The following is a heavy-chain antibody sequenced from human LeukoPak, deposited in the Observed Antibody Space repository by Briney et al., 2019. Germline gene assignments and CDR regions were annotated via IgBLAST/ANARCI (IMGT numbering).Heavy chain of an antibody. CDR2: IYSGGST. V-gene: IGHV3-53*01. D-gene: IGHD3-3*01. CDR3: ARDLFGVVTSDDAFDI. Sequence: GGSLRLSCAASGFTVSSNYMSWARQAPGKGLEWVSVIYSGGSTYYADSVKGRFTISRDNSKNTLYLQMNSLRAEDTAVYYCARDLFGVVTSDDAFDIWGQGTMVTVSS. CDR1: GFTVSSNY. J-gene: IGHJ3*02.